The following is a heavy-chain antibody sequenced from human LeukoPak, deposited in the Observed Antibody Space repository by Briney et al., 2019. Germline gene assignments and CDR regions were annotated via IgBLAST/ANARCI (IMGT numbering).Heavy chain of an antibody. V-gene: IGHV3-23*01. Sequence: GGSLRLSCTASGFTFCSYAMRWVRQAPGKGLEWVSSISGGSEDTYYADSVKGRFTISRDNSKSTLDLQLNSLRAEDTAVYYCARTIAQYSNSWLYFYYGLDVWGQGTTVTVSS. CDR2: ISGGSEDT. D-gene: IGHD6-13*01. CDR3: ARTIAQYSNSWLYFYYGLDV. J-gene: IGHJ6*02. CDR1: GFTFCSYA.